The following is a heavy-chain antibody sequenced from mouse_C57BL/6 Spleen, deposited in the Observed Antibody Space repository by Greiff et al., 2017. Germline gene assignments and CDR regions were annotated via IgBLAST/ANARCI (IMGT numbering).Heavy chain of an antibody. CDR1: GFTFSSYA. Sequence: EVMLVESGEGLVKPGGSLKLSCAASGFTFSSYAMSWVRQTPEKRLEWVAYISSGGDYIYYADTVKGRFAISRDNARNTLYLQMSSLKSEDTAMYYCTREGDWYFDVWGTGTTVTVSS. CDR3: TREGDWYFDV. CDR2: ISSGGDYI. V-gene: IGHV5-9-1*02. J-gene: IGHJ1*03.